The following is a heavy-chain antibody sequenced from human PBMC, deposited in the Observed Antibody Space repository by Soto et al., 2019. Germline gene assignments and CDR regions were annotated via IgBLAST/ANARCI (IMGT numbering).Heavy chain of an antibody. Sequence: EVQLVESGGGLVQPGGSLKLSCAASGLTFRGSAIHWVRQASGKGLGWVGRIRSKANSYATAYAASVKGRFTISRDDSKNTAYLQMNSLKTEDTAVYYCTRISGYLYNYYGMDVWGQGTTVTVSS. J-gene: IGHJ6*02. CDR2: IRSKANSYAT. D-gene: IGHD5-12*01. CDR1: GLTFRGSA. V-gene: IGHV3-73*02. CDR3: TRISGYLYNYYGMDV.